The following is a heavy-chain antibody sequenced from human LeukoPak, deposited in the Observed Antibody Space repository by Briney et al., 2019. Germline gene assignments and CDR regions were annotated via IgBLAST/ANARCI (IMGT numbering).Heavy chain of an antibody. CDR1: GFIFSNAW. V-gene: IGHV4-59*01. D-gene: IGHD6-25*01. CDR3: ARAGGVKTAALDLDY. Sequence: GSLRLSCAASGFIFSNAWMSWVRQAPGKGLEWIGNIYYSGSANHNPSLKSRVTISRDTSKNQFSLKLTSVTTADTAVYYCARAGGVKTAALDLDYWGQGTLVTVSS. J-gene: IGHJ4*02. CDR2: IYYSGSA.